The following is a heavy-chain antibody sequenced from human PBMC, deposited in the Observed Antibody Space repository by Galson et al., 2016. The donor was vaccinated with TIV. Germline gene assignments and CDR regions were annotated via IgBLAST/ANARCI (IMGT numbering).Heavy chain of an antibody. D-gene: IGHD1-1*01. V-gene: IGHV3-30*04. CDR3: AKEVQRRLHY. CDR1: GFTFGSYA. J-gene: IGHJ4*02. Sequence: SLRLSCAASGFTFGSYALHWVRQTPGRGLQWLAGISYDGTNYADSVKGRFTIARDKSKNTLYLQMNSLRAEDTAVYYCAKEVQRRLHYWGQGTLVTVSS. CDR2: ISYDGTN.